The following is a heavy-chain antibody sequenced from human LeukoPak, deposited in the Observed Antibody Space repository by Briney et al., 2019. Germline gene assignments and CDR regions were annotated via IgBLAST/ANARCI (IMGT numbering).Heavy chain of an antibody. Sequence: ASVKVSCKASGYTFTSYYMHWVRQAPGQALEWMGIINPSGGSTSYAQKFQGRVTMTRDMSTSTVYMELRSLRSDDTAVYYCARGEWFGELLYTGAEYFQHWGQGTLVTVSS. V-gene: IGHV1-46*01. CDR1: GYTFTSYY. J-gene: IGHJ1*01. CDR3: ARGEWFGELLYTGAEYFQH. D-gene: IGHD3-10*01. CDR2: INPSGGST.